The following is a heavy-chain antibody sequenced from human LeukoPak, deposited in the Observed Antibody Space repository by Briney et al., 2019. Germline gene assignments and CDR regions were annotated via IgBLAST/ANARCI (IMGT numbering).Heavy chain of an antibody. CDR2: ISYDGSNK. CDR3: ARDRDANWFDR. D-gene: IGHD3-10*01. CDR1: GFTFSSYG. Sequence: GGSLRLSCAASGFTFSSYGMHWVRQAPGKGLEWVAVISYDGSNKYYADSVKGRFTISRDNSKNTLYLQMNSLRAEDTAVYYCARDRDANWFDRWGQGTLVTVSS. J-gene: IGHJ5*02. V-gene: IGHV3-30*03.